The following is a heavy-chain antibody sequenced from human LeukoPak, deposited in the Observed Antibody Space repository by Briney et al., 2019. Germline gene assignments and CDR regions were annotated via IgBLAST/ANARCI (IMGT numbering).Heavy chain of an antibody. CDR1: GVSISSGAYY. V-gene: IGHV4-31*03. J-gene: IGHJ4*02. D-gene: IGHD2-8*01. Sequence: SQTLSLTCTVSGVSISSGAYYWSWIRQHPGKGLEWIGYMFYSGNTYYNPSLKSRVTISVDTSKNQFSLKLSSVTAADTAVYYCASCYRWSTGYCTSGICCHLDYWGQGTLVTVSS. CDR3: ASCYRWSTGYCTSGICCHLDY. CDR2: MFYSGNT.